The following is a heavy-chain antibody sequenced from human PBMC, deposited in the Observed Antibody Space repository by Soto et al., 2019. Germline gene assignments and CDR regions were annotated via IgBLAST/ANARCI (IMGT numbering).Heavy chain of an antibody. V-gene: IGHV3-15*07. CDR1: GFTFSNAW. Sequence: GGSLRLSCAASGFTFSNAWMNWVRQAPGKGLEWVGRIKSKTDGGTTDYAAPVKGRFTISRDDSKNTLYLQMNSLKTEDTAVYYCTTIPHRAVAGTLSFYHSDYWGQGTLVTVSS. CDR3: TTIPHRAVAGTLSFYHSDY. D-gene: IGHD6-19*01. J-gene: IGHJ4*02. CDR2: IKSKTDGGTT.